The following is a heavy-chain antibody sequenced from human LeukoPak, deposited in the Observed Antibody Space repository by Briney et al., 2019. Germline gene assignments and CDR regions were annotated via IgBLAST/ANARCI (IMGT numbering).Heavy chain of an antibody. V-gene: IGHV3-21*01. D-gene: IGHD3-3*01. J-gene: IGHJ4*02. Sequence: GGSLRLSCAASGFTFSSYSMTWVRQAPGKGLEWVSSISSSSSYIYYADSVKGRFTISRDNAKNSLYLQMNSLRAEDTAVYYCARDSSPLYYDFWSGTKYYFDYWGQGTLVTVSS. CDR3: ARDSSPLYYDFWSGTKYYFDY. CDR2: ISSSSSYI. CDR1: GFTFSSYS.